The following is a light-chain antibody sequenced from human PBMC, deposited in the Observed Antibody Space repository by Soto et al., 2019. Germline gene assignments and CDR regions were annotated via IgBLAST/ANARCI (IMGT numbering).Light chain of an antibody. J-gene: IGKJ4*01. CDR2: DAS. V-gene: IGKV3-15*01. CDR3: QQYNNWPLT. CDR1: QSVSSN. Sequence: EIVMTQSPATLSVSPGERATLSCRASQSVSSNLAWYQQKPGQAPRLLMYDASTRATGFPARFSGSGSGTEFTLTISGLQSEDFAVYYCQQYNNWPLTFGGGTKVEIK.